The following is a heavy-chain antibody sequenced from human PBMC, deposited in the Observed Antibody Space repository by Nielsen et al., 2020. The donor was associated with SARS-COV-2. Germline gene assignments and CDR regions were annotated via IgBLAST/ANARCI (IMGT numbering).Heavy chain of an antibody. D-gene: IGHD3-3*01. CDR1: GGSISSYY. Sequence: SETLSFTCTVSGGSISSYYWSWIRQPPGKGLEWIGYIYYSGSTNYNPSLKSRVTISVDTSKNQFSLKLSSVTAADTAVYYCARRDFWSGYYTPYGMDVWGQGTTVTVSS. CDR2: IYYSGST. V-gene: IGHV4-59*08. J-gene: IGHJ6*02. CDR3: ARRDFWSGYYTPYGMDV.